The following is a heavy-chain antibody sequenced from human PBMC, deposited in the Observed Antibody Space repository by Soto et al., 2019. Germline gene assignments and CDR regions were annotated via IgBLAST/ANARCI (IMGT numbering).Heavy chain of an antibody. V-gene: IGHV3-23*01. CDR1: GFTFSTYA. CDR2: ISGSGGST. Sequence: GGSLRLSCAASGFTFSTYAMSWVRQAPGKGLEWVSAISGSGGSTYYADSVKGRFTISRDNSKNTLYLQMNSLRAEATAEYYYAKDRRHSYCIRLFDYWGQGTLVTVSS. J-gene: IGHJ4*02. D-gene: IGHD2-15*01. CDR3: AKDRRHSYCIRLFDY.